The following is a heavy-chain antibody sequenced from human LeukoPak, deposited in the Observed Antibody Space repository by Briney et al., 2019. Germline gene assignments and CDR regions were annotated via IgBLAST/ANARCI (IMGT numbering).Heavy chain of an antibody. D-gene: IGHD1-26*01. CDR2: IRNKAYGETA. CDR3: TRASVVGVTGLPDY. Sequence: GRSLRLSCTASGFTFGDYAMTWVRQAPGKGLEWVGFIRNKAYGETAEYAASVKGRFTISRDDSNSIAYLQMNSLKTEDTAVYCCTRASVVGVTGLPDYWGQGTLVTVSS. CDR1: GFTFGDYA. V-gene: IGHV3-49*04. J-gene: IGHJ4*02.